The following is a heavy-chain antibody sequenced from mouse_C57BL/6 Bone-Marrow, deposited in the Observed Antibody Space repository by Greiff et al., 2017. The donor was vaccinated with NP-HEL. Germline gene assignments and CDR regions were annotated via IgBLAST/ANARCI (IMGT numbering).Heavy chain of an antibody. V-gene: IGHV1-82*01. CDR2: IYPGDGDT. J-gene: IGHJ2*01. CDR3: AVYYGKVFDY. Sequence: QVQLQQSGPELVKPGASVKISCKASGFAFSSAWLNWVKQRPGKGLEWIGRIYPGDGDTNYNGKFKGKATLTADKSSSTAYMQLSSLTSEDSAVYFCAVYYGKVFDYWGQGTTLTVSS. D-gene: IGHD2-1*01. CDR1: GFAFSSAW.